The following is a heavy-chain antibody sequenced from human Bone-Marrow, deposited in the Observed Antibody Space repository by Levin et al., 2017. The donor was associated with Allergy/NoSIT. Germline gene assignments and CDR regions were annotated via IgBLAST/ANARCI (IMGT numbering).Heavy chain of an antibody. CDR2: IYYSGST. Sequence: PSETLSLSCTVFGGSFSSYRYYWGWIRQPPGKGLEWIGSIYYSGSTYYNPSLKSRVSISGDTSKNLFSLKLYSVTAADTAVYYCARHFTFDYLSAFDYWGQGALVTVSS. V-gene: IGHV4-39*01. CDR1: GGSFSSYRYY. D-gene: IGHD2/OR15-2a*01. J-gene: IGHJ4*02. CDR3: ARHFTFDYLSAFDY.